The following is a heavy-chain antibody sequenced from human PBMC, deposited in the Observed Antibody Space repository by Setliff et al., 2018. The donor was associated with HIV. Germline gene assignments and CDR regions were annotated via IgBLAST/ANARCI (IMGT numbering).Heavy chain of an antibody. CDR1: GFTFNNAW. D-gene: IGHD3-10*01. CDR3: ASFYGDYGY. J-gene: IGHJ4*01. V-gene: IGHV3-48*02. CDR2: IGSSNHGI. Sequence: GGSLRLSCVASGFTFNNAWMNWVRQAPGKGLEWVAHIGSSNHGIHYTASVQGRFTVSRDNANNLLFLQMNNLRDEDTAVYYCASFYGDYGYWGHGTQVTVSS.